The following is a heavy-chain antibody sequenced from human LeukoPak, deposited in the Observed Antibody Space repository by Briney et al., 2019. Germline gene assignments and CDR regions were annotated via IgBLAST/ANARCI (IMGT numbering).Heavy chain of an antibody. V-gene: IGHV1-18*01. Sequence: RASVKVSCKDSGYTFNKYGISWVRQAPGQGLEWMGWISCYNGDTRYAQKFQGRVTMTKDTSTSTVHMELRSLRSDDTAVYYCARDPSNTSGYYVYHDYWGQGGLVTVSS. CDR1: GYTFNKYG. CDR3: ARDPSNTSGYYVYHDY. J-gene: IGHJ4*02. CDR2: ISCYNGDT. D-gene: IGHD6-19*01.